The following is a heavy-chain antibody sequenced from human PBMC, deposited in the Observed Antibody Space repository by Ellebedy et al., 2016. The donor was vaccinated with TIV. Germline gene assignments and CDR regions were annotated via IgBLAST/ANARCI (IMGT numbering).Heavy chain of an antibody. CDR2: INNDGNIT. J-gene: IGHJ4*02. Sequence: PGGSLRLSCAASGFTFSSHWMHWVRQGPGKGLVLVSRINNDGNITIYADSVKGRFSISRDNSKNTLSLHMSSLRANDTAIYYCAKMSWWGGFDYWGQGTLVTVSS. V-gene: IGHV3-74*01. CDR1: GFTFSSHW. D-gene: IGHD2-15*01. CDR3: AKMSWWGGFDY.